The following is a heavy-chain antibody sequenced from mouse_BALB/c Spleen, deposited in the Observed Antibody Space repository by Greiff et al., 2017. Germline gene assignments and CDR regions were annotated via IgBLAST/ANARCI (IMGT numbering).Heavy chain of an antibody. CDR2: IYPGNSDT. CDR3: TPPIYYYCAY. J-gene: IGHJ3*01. V-gene: IGHV1-5*01. Sequence: EVKLMESGTVLARPGASVKMSCKASGYTFTSYWMHWVKQRPGQGLEWIGAIYPGNSDTSYNQKFKGKAKLTAVTSTSTAYMELSSLTNEDSAVYYCTPPIYYYCAYWGQGTLVTVSA. D-gene: IGHD1-1*01. CDR1: GYTFTSYW.